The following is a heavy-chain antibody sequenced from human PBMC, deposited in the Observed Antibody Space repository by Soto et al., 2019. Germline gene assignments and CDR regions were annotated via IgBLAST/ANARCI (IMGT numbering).Heavy chain of an antibody. J-gene: IGHJ4*02. CDR3: ARDIGFDYVN. D-gene: IGHD3-16*01. Sequence: CGSLRLSCAVSGFNVMSYWMIFFRQSPGKGLEWVASIKEDGSEIYYLHSVRGRFSISRDSAGNALHLTMNYLSAEDTGVYFCARDIGFDYVNWGQGTLVTVSS. V-gene: IGHV3-7*01. CDR1: GFNVMSYW. CDR2: IKEDGSEI.